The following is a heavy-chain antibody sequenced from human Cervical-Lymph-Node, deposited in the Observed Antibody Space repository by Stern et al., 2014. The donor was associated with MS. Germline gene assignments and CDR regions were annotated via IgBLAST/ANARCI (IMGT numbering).Heavy chain of an antibody. J-gene: IGHJ4*02. Sequence: EVQLGESGGGLVKPGGSLRLSCAASGFTFSDYAMNWVRQAPGQGLEWVSIISGSGRSTYYAESVKGRVTIARDNSMNTLYLQMNSLRAEDTAVYYCAKDRLAAIDYWGQGTLVTVSS. D-gene: IGHD1-26*01. CDR3: AKDRLAAIDY. V-gene: IGHV3-23*04. CDR2: ISGSGRST. CDR1: GFTFSDYA.